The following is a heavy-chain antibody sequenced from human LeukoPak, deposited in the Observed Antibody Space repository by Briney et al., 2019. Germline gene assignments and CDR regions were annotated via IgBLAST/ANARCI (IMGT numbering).Heavy chain of an antibody. Sequence: GGSLRLSCAASGFTFSSYAMHGVRQAPGKGLEWVAVISYDGSNKYYADSVKGRFTISRDNSKNTLYLQMNSLRAEDTAVYYCARGLGLRLGELSLYCDYWGQGTLVTVSS. CDR3: ARGLGLRLGELSLYCDY. J-gene: IGHJ4*02. V-gene: IGHV3-30-3*01. D-gene: IGHD3-16*02. CDR2: ISYDGSNK. CDR1: GFTFSSYA.